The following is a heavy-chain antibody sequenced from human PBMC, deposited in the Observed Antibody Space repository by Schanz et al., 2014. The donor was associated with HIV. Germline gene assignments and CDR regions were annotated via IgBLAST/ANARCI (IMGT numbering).Heavy chain of an antibody. Sequence: QVQLVESGGGVVQPGRSLRLSCAASGFTFSSFAMHWVRQAPGKGLEWVAVIWYDGDYKSYADSVTGRFTISRDNSKNTLYLQLNNLRSEDTAVYYCARGGIWEWDQPDFDFWGQGTLVTVSS. CDR2: IWYDGDYK. J-gene: IGHJ4*02. CDR1: GFTFSSFA. V-gene: IGHV3-33*01. D-gene: IGHD2-15*01. CDR3: ARGGIWEWDQPDFDF.